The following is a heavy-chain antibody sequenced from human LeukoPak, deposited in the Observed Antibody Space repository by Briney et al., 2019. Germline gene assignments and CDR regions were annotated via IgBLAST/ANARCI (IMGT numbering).Heavy chain of an antibody. J-gene: IGHJ5*02. V-gene: IGHV4-34*01. CDR3: ARVPDITARPCDT. CDR1: GGSFSHNY. Sequence: SETLSLTCAVYGGSFSHNYWTWIRQTPGRGLEWIGEISHSGDITNHNPSLKGRVTFSVDSPKNQFSLRMTSVTAADTGVYYCARVPDITARPCDTWGPGTPAIVSS. D-gene: IGHD1-1*01. CDR2: ISHSGDIT.